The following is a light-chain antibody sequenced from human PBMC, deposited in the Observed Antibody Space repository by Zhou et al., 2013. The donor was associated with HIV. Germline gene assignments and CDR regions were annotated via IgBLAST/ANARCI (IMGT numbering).Light chain of an antibody. J-gene: IGKJ1*01. Sequence: DMQLTQSPSFLSASVGDRVTITCRASQAITNHLAWYQQKPGIAPKLLIYAASTLQSGVPSRFSGSGSGTEFTLTISSLQPDDFATYYCQHYNGYSGTFGQGTKV. V-gene: IGKV1-9*01. CDR3: QHYNGYSGT. CDR2: AAS. CDR1: QAITNH.